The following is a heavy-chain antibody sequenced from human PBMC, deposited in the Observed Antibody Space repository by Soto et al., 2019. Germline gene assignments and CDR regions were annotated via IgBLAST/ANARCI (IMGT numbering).Heavy chain of an antibody. CDR1: GGSFSGHS. V-gene: IGHV4-34*01. CDR3: STRAYDTTGYYRFDP. CDR2: INHSGRV. J-gene: IGHJ5*01. D-gene: IGHD3-22*01. Sequence: SETLSLTCAVYGGSFSGHSWTWIRQSPGKGLEWIGDINHSGRVNYSPSLKSRVTISLDTSKNQFSLTLSAVTAADTTMYYCSTRAYDTTGYYRFDPWGQGTLVTVSS.